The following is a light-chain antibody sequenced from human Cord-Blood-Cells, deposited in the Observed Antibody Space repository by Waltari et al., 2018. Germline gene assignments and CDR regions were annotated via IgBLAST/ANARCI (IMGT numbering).Light chain of an antibody. J-gene: IGLJ3*02. Sequence: QSVLTQPPSVSGAPGQRVTISCTGSSSNIGAGYDVHWYQQLPGTAPKLLIYGNSHRPSGVPDRVSGSKSGTSASLAITGLQAEDEADDYCQSYDSSLSGWVFGGGTKLTVL. CDR1: SSNIGAGYD. V-gene: IGLV1-40*01. CDR3: QSYDSSLSGWV. CDR2: GNS.